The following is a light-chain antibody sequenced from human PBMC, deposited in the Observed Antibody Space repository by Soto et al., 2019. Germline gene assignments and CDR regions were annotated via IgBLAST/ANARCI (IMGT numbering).Light chain of an antibody. Sequence: EIVLTQSPATLSLSAGERATLSCRASQSVSSYLAWYQQKPGQAPGLLIYDASNRATGIPARFSGSGSGTDFTLSISSLDPEDFAVYYCQQRSTWPLTFGGGTKVEIK. CDR1: QSVSSY. V-gene: IGKV3-11*01. CDR3: QQRSTWPLT. J-gene: IGKJ4*01. CDR2: DAS.